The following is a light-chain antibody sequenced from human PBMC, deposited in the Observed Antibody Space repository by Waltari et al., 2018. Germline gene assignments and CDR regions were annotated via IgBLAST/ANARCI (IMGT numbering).Light chain of an antibody. Sequence: SHELTQPPSVSVSLVQMARITCSGEALSTKYVYLYQQKPGQSPVLIIYKDSERPSGTPERFSGSSSGTLVTLTISGVQAEDEADYYCLSPDSGGTYWVFGGGTKLTVL. CDR2: KDS. CDR1: ALSTKY. V-gene: IGLV3-16*01. J-gene: IGLJ3*02. CDR3: LSPDSGGTYWV.